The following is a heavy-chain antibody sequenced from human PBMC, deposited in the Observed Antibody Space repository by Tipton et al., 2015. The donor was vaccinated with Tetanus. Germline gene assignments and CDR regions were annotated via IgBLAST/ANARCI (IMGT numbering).Heavy chain of an antibody. CDR2: IYINGRN. V-gene: IGHV4-4*07. D-gene: IGHD1-26*01. CDR1: GDSISSNY. J-gene: IGHJ4*02. CDR3: TRVVFGGGSYSSDF. Sequence: TLSLTCTVSGDSISSNYWSWIRQPAGKGPEWIGRIYINGRNNYNPSLKSRVTMSVDRSKNHFSLKVNSVTPADTAMYYCTRVVFGGGSYSSDFWGQGTLVTVSS.